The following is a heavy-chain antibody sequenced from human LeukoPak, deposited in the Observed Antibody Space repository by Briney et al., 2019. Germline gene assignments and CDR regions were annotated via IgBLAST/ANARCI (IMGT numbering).Heavy chain of an antibody. CDR2: IYYSGST. V-gene: IGHV4-39*01. D-gene: IGHD2-15*01. Sequence: PSETLSLTCTVSGGSISSSSYYWGWIRQPPGKGLEWIGSIYYSGSTYYNPSLKSRVTISVDTSKNQFSLKLSSVTAADTAVYYCASSGGRVDWFDPWGQGTLVTVSS. J-gene: IGHJ5*02. CDR3: ASSGGRVDWFDP. CDR1: GGSISSSSYY.